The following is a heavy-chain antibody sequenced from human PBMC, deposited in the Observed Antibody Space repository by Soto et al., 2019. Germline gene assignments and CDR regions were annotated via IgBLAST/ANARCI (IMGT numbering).Heavy chain of an antibody. CDR3: VRRARTSNGDWFDL. D-gene: IGHD3-3*02. CDR1: GGSMTRRGYY. Sequence: QVDLVESGPGLVKPSETLSLTCTVAGGSMTRRGYYWGWIRQPPANERQYSGSVYNNGQTYYKPSLPRPVTMSIDTSTNQFSLSLRSVTAADTAVYFFVRRARTSNGDWFDLWGQGILVTVSS. CDR2: VYNNGQT. V-gene: IGHV4-39*01. J-gene: IGHJ5*02.